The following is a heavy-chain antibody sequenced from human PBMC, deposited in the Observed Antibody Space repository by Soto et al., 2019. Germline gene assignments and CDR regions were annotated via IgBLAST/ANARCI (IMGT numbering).Heavy chain of an antibody. D-gene: IGHD3-3*01. V-gene: IGHV1-2*04. CDR2: INPNSGGT. CDR3: ARGDTIFGVVTSGYYGMDV. J-gene: IGHJ6*02. Sequence: ASVKVSCKASGYTFTGCYMHWVRQAPGQGLEWMGWINPNSGGTNYAQKFQGWVTMTRDTSISTAYMELSRLRSDDTAVYCCARGDTIFGVVTSGYYGMDVWGQGTTVTVSS. CDR1: GYTFTGCY.